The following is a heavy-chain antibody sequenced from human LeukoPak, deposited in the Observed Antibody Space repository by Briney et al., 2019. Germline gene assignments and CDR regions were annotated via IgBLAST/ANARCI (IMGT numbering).Heavy chain of an antibody. J-gene: IGHJ4*02. CDR3: AKDYPSSLVDY. D-gene: IGHD6-6*01. CDR2: ISDSGSST. V-gene: IGHV3-23*01. Sequence: PGGSLRLSCAVSRFTFSSYAMSWVRQAPGKGLEWVSAISDSGSSTYHIDSVKGRFTISRDNSKNTLYLQMNSLRAEDTAVYYCAKDYPSSLVDYWGQGTLVTVSS. CDR1: RFTFSSYA.